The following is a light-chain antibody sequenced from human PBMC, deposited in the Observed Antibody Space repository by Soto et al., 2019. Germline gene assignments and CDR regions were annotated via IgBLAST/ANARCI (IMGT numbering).Light chain of an antibody. J-gene: IGKJ4*01. CDR2: GAS. Sequence: EIVMTQSPATLSVSPGERITLSCRASQSVGSKSAWYQQKPGQAPRLLIYGASTRATGIPARFSGSGSGTEFTLTISSLQSEDFAVYYGQQYNSWPLTFGGGTKVDI. CDR1: QSVGSK. V-gene: IGKV3D-15*01. CDR3: QQYNSWPLT.